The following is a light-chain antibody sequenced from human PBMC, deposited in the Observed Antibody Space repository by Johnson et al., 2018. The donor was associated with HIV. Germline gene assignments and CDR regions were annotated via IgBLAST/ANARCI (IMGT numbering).Light chain of an antibody. CDR3: GTWDSSLNSGV. J-gene: IGLJ1*01. V-gene: IGLV1-51*02. CDR2: EDT. Sequence: QSVLTQPPSVSAAPGQKVSISCSGSSSNIGDNYVSWYQQVPGTAPKLLIYEDTKRPSGIPDRFSGSKSGTSATLAITGLQTWDEADYYCGTWDSSLNSGVFGNGTNVTVL. CDR1: SSNIGDNY.